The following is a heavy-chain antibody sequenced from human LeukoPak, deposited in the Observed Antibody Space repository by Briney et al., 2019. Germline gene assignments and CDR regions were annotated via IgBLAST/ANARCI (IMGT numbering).Heavy chain of an antibody. Sequence: SETLSLTCTVSGGSISSYYWSWIRQPPGKGLEWIGYIYYSGSTNYNPSLKSRVTISVDTSKNQFSLKLSSVTAADTAMYYCARHSTGSADDYWGQGTLVTVSS. CDR1: GGSISSYY. J-gene: IGHJ4*02. D-gene: IGHD6-25*01. CDR2: IYYSGST. CDR3: ARHSTGSADDY. V-gene: IGHV4-59*01.